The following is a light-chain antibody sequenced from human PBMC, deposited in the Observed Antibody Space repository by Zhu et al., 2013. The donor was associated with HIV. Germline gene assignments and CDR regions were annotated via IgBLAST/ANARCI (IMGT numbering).Light chain of an antibody. Sequence: EIVMTQSPATLSVSPGERATLSCRASQSVNINLAWYQQKPGQAPRLLIYGVSTRATGTPARFIASGSGTEFTLTITSLQPDDFATYYCLQYTDHSWTFGQGTEGGKS. V-gene: IGKV3-15*01. J-gene: IGKJ1*01. CDR1: QSVNIN. CDR2: GVS. CDR3: LQYTDHSWT.